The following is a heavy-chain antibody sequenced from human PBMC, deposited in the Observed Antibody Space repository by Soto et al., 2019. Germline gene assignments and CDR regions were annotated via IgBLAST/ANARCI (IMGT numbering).Heavy chain of an antibody. Sequence: QVQLEQSGAEVKKPGASVKVSCKASGYTFTSYYMHWVRQAPGQGLEWMGIINPSGGSTSYAQKFQGRVTMTRDTSTSTVYMELSSLRSEDTAVYYCVSSVGAYHYYYYYYMDVWGKGTTVTVSS. J-gene: IGHJ6*03. CDR1: GYTFTSYY. CDR2: INPSGGST. V-gene: IGHV1-46*01. CDR3: VSSVGAYHYYYYYYMDV. D-gene: IGHD3-16*01.